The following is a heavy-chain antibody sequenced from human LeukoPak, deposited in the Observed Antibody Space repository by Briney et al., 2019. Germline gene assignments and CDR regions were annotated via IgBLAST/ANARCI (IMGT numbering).Heavy chain of an antibody. CDR3: AKDRDPNYYDSSGYLDY. V-gene: IGHV3-30*02. J-gene: IGHJ4*02. D-gene: IGHD3-22*01. CDR2: IWYDGSNK. CDR1: GFTFSSYG. Sequence: PGGSLRLSCAASGFTFSSYGMHWVRQAPGKGLEWVAVIWYDGSNKYYADSVKGRFTISRDNSKNTLHLQMNSLRVEDTAVYYCAKDRDPNYYDSSGYLDYWGQGTLVTVSS.